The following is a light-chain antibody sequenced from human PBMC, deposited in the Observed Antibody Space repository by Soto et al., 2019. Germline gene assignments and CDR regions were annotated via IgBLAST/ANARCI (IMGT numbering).Light chain of an antibody. J-gene: IGKJ5*01. CDR2: GAS. CDR1: QSVGRH. Sequence: IGVPQSTARLSLSPRGRATLSCRASQSVGRHLNWYRQKPGQAPRLLIFGASKRATGIPDRFSGSGSGRDFTLTISGLEPEDFAVYYCQQYGSSPLTRFGQGSRLEIK. CDR3: QQYGSSPLTR. V-gene: IGKV3-20*01.